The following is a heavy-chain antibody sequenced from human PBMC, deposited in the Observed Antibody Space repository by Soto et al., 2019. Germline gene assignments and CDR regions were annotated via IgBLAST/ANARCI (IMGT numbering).Heavy chain of an antibody. CDR1: GFTFDDYT. CDR2: ISWDGGST. J-gene: IGHJ6*02. V-gene: IGHV3-43*01. Sequence: PGGSLRLSCAASGFTFDDYTMHWVRQAPGKGLEWVSLISWDGGSTYYADSVKGRFTISRDNSKNSLYLQMNSLRTEDTALYYCAKGQPHYYYYYGMDVWGQGTTVTVSS. CDR3: AKGQPHYYYYYGMDV.